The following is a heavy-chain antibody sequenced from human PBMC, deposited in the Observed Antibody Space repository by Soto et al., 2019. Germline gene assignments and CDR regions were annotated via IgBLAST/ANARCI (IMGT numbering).Heavy chain of an antibody. J-gene: IGHJ4*02. D-gene: IGHD2-8*01. Sequence: SVKVSCKASGATFSSYAMRWVRQAPGQGLEWMGGIIPIIGTANYAQKFQGRVTITADKSTSTAYMELSSLRSEDTAVYYCASVPDNGCHQAYYFDYWGQGTLVTVSS. CDR1: GATFSSYA. CDR2: IIPIIGTA. CDR3: ASVPDNGCHQAYYFDY. V-gene: IGHV1-69*06.